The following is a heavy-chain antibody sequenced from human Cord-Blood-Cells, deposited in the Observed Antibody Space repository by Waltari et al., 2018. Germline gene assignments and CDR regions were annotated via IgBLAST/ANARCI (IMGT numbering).Heavy chain of an antibody. V-gene: IGHV3-23*01. Sequence: EVQLLESGVCLVQPGGSLRFYCAASGLTFSSHAMSGVRKAPGMGREWVTDIRGSGGSTYYADSVKGRFTISRDNSKNKLYLQMNSRRAEDTAVYYCAKAEPYYDFWSGYRNPYYYYYYMDVWGKGTTVTVSS. J-gene: IGHJ6*03. CDR2: IRGSGGST. CDR1: GLTFSSHA. CDR3: AKAEPYYDFWSGYRNPYYYYYYMDV. D-gene: IGHD3-3*01.